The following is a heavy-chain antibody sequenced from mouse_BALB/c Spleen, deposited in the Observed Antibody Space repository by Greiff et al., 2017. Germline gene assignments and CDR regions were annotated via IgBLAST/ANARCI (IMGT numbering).Heavy chain of an antibody. CDR1: GYTFTSYW. CDR3: TRGETPSWFAY. J-gene: IGHJ3*01. CDR2: IYPGNSDT. V-gene: IGHV1-5*01. Sequence: VHVKQSGTVLARPGASVKMSCKASGYTFTSYWMHWVKQRPGQGLEWIGAIYPGNSDTSYNQKFKGKAKLTAVTSTSTAYMELSSLTNEDSAVYYCTRGETPSWFAYWGQGTLVTVSA.